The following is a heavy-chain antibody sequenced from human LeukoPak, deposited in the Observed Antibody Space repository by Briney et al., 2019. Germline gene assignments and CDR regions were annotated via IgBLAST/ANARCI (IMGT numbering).Heavy chain of an antibody. CDR2: IYAGGNT. Sequence: GGSLGLSCAASGFTVSSNYMSWVRQAPGKGLEWVSVIYAGGNTYYADSVKERFTISRDNSRNTLYLQMNSLRGDDTAVYYCAREVYSSTWFDLWGQGTLVTVSS. J-gene: IGHJ4*02. D-gene: IGHD6-13*01. CDR1: GFTVSSNY. V-gene: IGHV3-66*01. CDR3: AREVYSSTWFDL.